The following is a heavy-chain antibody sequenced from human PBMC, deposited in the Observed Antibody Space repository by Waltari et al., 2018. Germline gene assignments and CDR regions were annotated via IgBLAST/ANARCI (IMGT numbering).Heavy chain of an antibody. J-gene: IGHJ5*02. CDR3: ARKRVWWFGELFSWFDP. Sequence: QVQLQQWGAGLLTPSETLSLTCAVYGGSFSGYYWSWIRQPPGKGLEWIGEINHSGSTNYNPSLKSRVTISVDTSKNQFSLKLSSVTAADTAVYYCARKRVWWFGELFSWFDPWGQGTLVTVSS. D-gene: IGHD3-10*01. V-gene: IGHV4-34*01. CDR1: GGSFSGYY. CDR2: INHSGST.